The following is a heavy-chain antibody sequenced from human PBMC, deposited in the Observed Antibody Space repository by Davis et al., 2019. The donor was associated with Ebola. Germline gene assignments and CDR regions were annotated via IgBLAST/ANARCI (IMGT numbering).Heavy chain of an antibody. D-gene: IGHD1-14*01. J-gene: IGHJ4*02. CDR2: IDPNNGNT. V-gene: IGHV1-2*02. CDR3: ATRNHYYFDY. CDR1: GYNFIDTW. Sequence: ASVHVSCKASGYNFIDTWMHWVRQAPGQAFEWMGCIDPNNGNTYYAQKFRGRVTMTTDKSISTLYMELSALTSDDTAFYYCATRNHYYFDYWGKGTLVTVSS.